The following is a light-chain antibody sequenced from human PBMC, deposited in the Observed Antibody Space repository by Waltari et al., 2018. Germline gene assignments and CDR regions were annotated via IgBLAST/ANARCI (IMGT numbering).Light chain of an antibody. V-gene: IGLV8-61*01. CDR2: TTH. Sequence: QTVVTQEPSLSVSPGGTVILTCALSFGSLSTTFYATWYQTTPGQARRSLEYTTHACPWGVPDRFSGSVLGNTAALTITGAQTDDDSDYYCALYMGSGIWVFGEGTRLT. J-gene: IGLJ3*02. CDR3: ALYMGSGIWV. CDR1: FGSLSTTFY.